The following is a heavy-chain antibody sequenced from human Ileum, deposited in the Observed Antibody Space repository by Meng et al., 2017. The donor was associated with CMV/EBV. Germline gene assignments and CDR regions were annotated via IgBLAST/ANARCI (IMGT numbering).Heavy chain of an antibody. D-gene: IGHD6-19*01. J-gene: IGHJ6*02. Sequence: GESLKISCAASGFTFSTYGMHWVRQAPGKGLDGVAVIWYDGNKKYYADSVKGRFTISRDNSKNTVYLQMNSLRAEDTAVYYCAKDPAVVAGQNYYYYYGMDVWGQGTTVTVSS. CDR3: AKDPAVVAGQNYYYYYGMDV. CDR2: IWYDGNKK. V-gene: IGHV3-33*06. CDR1: GFTFSTYG.